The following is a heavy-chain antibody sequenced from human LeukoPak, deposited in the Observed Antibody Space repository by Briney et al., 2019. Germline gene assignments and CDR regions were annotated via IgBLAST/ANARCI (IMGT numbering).Heavy chain of an antibody. CDR3: ARDRDYGGPQGFGY. V-gene: IGHV1-69*01. CDR2: IIPIFGTA. D-gene: IGHD4-23*01. CDR1: GGTFSSYA. Sequence: SVKVSCKASGGTFSSYAISWVRQAPGQGLEWMGGIIPIFGTANYAQKFQGRVTITADESTSTAYMELSSLRSEVTAVYYCARDRDYGGPQGFGYWGQGTLVTVSS. J-gene: IGHJ4*02.